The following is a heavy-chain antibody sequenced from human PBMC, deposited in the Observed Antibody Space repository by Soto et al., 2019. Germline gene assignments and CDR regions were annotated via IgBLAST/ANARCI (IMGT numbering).Heavy chain of an antibody. CDR1: GYDFTTYG. J-gene: IGHJ4*02. CDR2: ISAHNGNT. CDR3: ARGRYGDY. V-gene: IGHV1-18*01. Sequence: QVHLVQSGAEVKNPGASVKVSCKGSGYDFTTYGITWVRQAPGQGLEWMAWISAHNGNTNYAPNLQGRNTVTRDTSTSTAYIELRSLRSDDTAGYYCARGRYGDYWGQGALVTVSS. D-gene: IGHD1-1*01.